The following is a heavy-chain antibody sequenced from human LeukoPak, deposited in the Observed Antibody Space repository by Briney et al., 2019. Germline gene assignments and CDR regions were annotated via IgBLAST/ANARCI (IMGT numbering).Heavy chain of an antibody. J-gene: IGHJ4*02. D-gene: IGHD2-15*01. CDR2: IKQDGSEK. V-gene: IGHV3-7*01. CDR1: GFTFGSYW. Sequence: QAGGSLRLSCAASGFTFGSYWMSWVRQAPGKGLEWVANIKQDGSEKYYVDSVKGRFTISRDNAKNSLYLQMNSLRAEDTAVNFCAKDKDTPATAQPQRGYFESWGQGTLVTVSS. CDR3: AKDKDTPATAQPQRGYFES.